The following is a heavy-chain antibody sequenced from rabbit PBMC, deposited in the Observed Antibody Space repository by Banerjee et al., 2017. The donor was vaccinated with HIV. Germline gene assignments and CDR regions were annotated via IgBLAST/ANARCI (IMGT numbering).Heavy chain of an antibody. CDR1: GFSFSSSDY. J-gene: IGHJ4*01. CDR3: ARDLTDAIGWNFGW. D-gene: IGHD4-1*01. Sequence: QEQVLESGGGLVQPEGSLTLTCKASGFSFSSSDYICWVRQAPGKGLEWISCIAGSSSGFTYSATWATGRFTISKTSSTTVTLQMTSLTVADTATYFCARDLTDAIGWNFGWWGPGTLVTVS. CDR2: IAGSSSGFT. V-gene: IGHV1S45*01.